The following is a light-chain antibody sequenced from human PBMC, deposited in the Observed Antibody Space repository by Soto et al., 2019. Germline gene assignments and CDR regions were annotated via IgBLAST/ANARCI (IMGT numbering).Light chain of an antibody. J-gene: IGLJ1*01. CDR1: SGHSTYI. V-gene: IGLV4-60*02. Sequence: QSVLTQSSSASASLGSSVKLTCTLSSGHSTYIIAWHQQQPGKAPRYLKKLEGSGSYKKGSGVPDRFSGSSSGADRYLTISNLQFEDEADYYCETWVSNTYVFGTGTKVTVL. CDR2: LEGSGSY. CDR3: ETWVSNTYV.